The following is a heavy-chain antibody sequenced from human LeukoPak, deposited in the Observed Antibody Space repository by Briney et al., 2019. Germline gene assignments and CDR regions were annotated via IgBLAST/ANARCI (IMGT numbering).Heavy chain of an antibody. J-gene: IGHJ3*02. V-gene: IGHV3-30*04. D-gene: IGHD3-22*01. CDR2: ISYDGSNK. CDR3: ARNYDRSGYVGAFDI. Sequence: PGRSLRLSCAASGFTFSSYAMHWVRQAPGKGLEWVAVISYDGSNKYHADSVKGRFTISRDNSKNTLYLQMNSLRAEDTAVYYCARNYDRSGYVGAFDIWGQGTMVTVSS. CDR1: GFTFSSYA.